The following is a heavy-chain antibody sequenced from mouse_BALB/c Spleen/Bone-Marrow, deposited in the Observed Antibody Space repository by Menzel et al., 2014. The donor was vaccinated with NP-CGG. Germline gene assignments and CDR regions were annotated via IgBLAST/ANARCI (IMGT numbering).Heavy chain of an antibody. Sequence: QVQLQQPGPGLVAPSRSLSITCTVSGFSLTSYGVHWVRQPPGKGLEWLGVIWADGSTNYNSALMSRLSISKDNSKSQVFLKMNSLQTDDTAMYYCARSHYPYYFDYWGQGTTLTVSS. CDR1: GFSLTSYG. D-gene: IGHD1-2*01. J-gene: IGHJ2*01. CDR3: ARSHYPYYFDY. V-gene: IGHV2-9*02. CDR2: IWADGST.